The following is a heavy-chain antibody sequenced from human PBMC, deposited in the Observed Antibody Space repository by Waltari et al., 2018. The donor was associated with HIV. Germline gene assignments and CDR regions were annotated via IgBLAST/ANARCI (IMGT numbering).Heavy chain of an antibody. CDR3: AKDVSLSSARPRLVSFDF. CDR1: GFGFARYG. D-gene: IGHD6-6*01. CDR2: ISGGGSKT. J-gene: IGHJ4*02. Sequence: QLLASGGESMQPGKSLTIYCVAPGFGFARYGTPTLHRAPGGGLGFIASISGGGSKTYYVDSLKGRFTISRDNSKNVMYLKMTNLRVDDTAMYLCAKDVSLSSARPRLVSFDFWSQGTQVSVAS. V-gene: IGHV3-23*01.